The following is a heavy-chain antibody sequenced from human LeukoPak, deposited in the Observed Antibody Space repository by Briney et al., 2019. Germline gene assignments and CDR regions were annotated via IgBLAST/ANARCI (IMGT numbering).Heavy chain of an antibody. D-gene: IGHD5-18*01. CDR2: IYSGGST. Sequence: PGGSLRLSCAASGFTVSSNYMSWVRQAPGKGLEWVSIIYSGGSTYYADSVKGRFTISRDNSKNTLYLQMNSLRAEDTAVYYCAKDHSGYSYGYSNYFDYWGQGTLVTVPS. J-gene: IGHJ4*02. CDR3: AKDHSGYSYGYSNYFDY. CDR1: GFTVSSNY. V-gene: IGHV3-66*02.